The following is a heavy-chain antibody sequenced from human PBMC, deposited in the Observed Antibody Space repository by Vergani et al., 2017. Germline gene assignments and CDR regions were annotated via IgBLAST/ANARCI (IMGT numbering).Heavy chain of an antibody. CDR2: MYHSGST. Sequence: QVRLQESGPGLVKPSETLSLTCSVSGGSMSGHYWSWIRQPPGKELEWIGYMYHSGSTNYNPSLETRVTISGDTSKNQFSLKLNSVTAADTAVYYCGRVADFYGLGSRLLVLWGQGVLVTVSS. CDR1: GGSMSGHY. J-gene: IGHJ4*02. V-gene: IGHV4-59*11. D-gene: IGHD3-10*01. CDR3: GRVADFYGLGSRLLVL.